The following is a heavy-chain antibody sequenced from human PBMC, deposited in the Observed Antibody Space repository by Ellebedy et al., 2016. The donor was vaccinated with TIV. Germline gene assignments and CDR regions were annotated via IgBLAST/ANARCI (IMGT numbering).Heavy chain of an antibody. J-gene: IGHJ4*02. CDR2: ISSDGSIE. Sequence: GESLKISCAASGFTFSSYAMHWVRQAPGKGLEWVAVISSDGSIEYYADSVKGRFTISRDNSKNTLYLQMNSLRVEDTAVYYCARGGRRWGQGTLVTVSS. CDR1: GFTFSSYA. V-gene: IGHV3-30-3*01. D-gene: IGHD3-10*01. CDR3: ARGGRR.